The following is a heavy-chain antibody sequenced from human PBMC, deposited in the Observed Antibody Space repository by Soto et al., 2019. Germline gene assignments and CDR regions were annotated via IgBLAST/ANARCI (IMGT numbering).Heavy chain of an antibody. V-gene: IGHV1-18*01. J-gene: IGHJ4*02. CDR2: ISAYNGNT. CDR1: GYTFTSYA. Sequence: QVQLVQSGAEVKKPGASVKVSCKASGYTFTSYAVSWVRQAPGQGLEWMGWISAYNGNTNYAQKLQGSVTMTTGTSTSTAYMELRGPRADDTAVYYCARAAPPTHYSGQGTLVTVSS. CDR3: ARAAPPTHY.